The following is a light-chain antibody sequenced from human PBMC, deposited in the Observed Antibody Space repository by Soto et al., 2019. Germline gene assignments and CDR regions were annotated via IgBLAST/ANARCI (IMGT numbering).Light chain of an antibody. CDR1: SSNIGSNY. CDR2: RSD. CDR3: AVRDDSLSGHWV. Sequence: QSVLTQPPSASGTPGQRVTISCSGSSSNIGSNYVSWYQHLPGAAPKLLIYRSDQRPSWVPDRFSGSKSGTSASLAISGLRSEDEADYFCAVRDDSLSGHWVFGGGTKLTVL. J-gene: IGLJ3*02. V-gene: IGLV1-47*01.